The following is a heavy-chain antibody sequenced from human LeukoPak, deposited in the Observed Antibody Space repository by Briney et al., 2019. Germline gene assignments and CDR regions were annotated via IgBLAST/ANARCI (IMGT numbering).Heavy chain of an antibody. CDR1: GYTFTSYY. Sequence: ASVKVSCKASGYTFTSYYMHWGRQAPGQGLEWMGIINPTTGDTTYAQKFQGRLTMTRDMSTSTVYMELSSLTSEGTAVFYCARYGFSTVWQGGWHAFDIWGQGTVVTVSS. V-gene: IGHV1-46*01. CDR3: ARYGFSTVWQGGWHAFDI. J-gene: IGHJ3*02. D-gene: IGHD6-13*01. CDR2: INPTTGDT.